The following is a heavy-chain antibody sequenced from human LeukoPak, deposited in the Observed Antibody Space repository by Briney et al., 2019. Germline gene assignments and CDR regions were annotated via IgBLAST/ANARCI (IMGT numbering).Heavy chain of an antibody. D-gene: IGHD5-12*01. CDR3: ARARSGKFDP. J-gene: IGHJ5*02. Sequence: SETLSLTCAVYSGAFNGYYWSWIRQPPGKGLEWIGYIYYSGSTNYNPSLKSRVTISVDTSKNQFSLKLSSVTAADTAVYYCARARSGKFDPWGQGTLVTVSS. CDR1: SGAFNGYY. CDR2: IYYSGST. V-gene: IGHV4-59*01.